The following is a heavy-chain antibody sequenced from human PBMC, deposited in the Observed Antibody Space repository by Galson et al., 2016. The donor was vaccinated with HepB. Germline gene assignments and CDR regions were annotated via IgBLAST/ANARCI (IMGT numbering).Heavy chain of an antibody. V-gene: IGHV3-30*04. CDR2: ISYDGSDK. J-gene: IGHJ4*02. Sequence: SLRLSCAASGFSFSSYAMNWVRQAPGKGLEWVAVISYDGSDKYYADSVRGRFTISRDNSKNTLYLQMNSLRAEDTAMYYCARDQGESDAFDYWGQGTRVTVSS. CDR1: GFSFSSYA. CDR3: ARDQGESDAFDY.